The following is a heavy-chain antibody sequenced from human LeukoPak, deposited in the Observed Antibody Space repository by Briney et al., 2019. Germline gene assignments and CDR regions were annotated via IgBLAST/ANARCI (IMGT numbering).Heavy chain of an antibody. J-gene: IGHJ4*02. Sequence: GGSLRLSCAASGFTFSSYAMHWVRQAPGKGLEWVSGISWNSGSIGYADSVKGRFTISRDNAKNSLYLQMNSLRAEDTALYYCAKDRGDSGYDPSFDYWGQGTLVTVSS. CDR3: AKDRGDSGYDPSFDY. V-gene: IGHV3-9*01. CDR1: GFTFSSYA. CDR2: ISWNSGSI. D-gene: IGHD5-12*01.